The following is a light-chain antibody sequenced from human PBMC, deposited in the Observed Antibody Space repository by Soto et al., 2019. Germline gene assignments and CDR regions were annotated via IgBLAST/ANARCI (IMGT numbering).Light chain of an antibody. J-gene: IGKJ4*01. CDR3: QQYGSSKLT. CDR2: GAS. Sequence: IVLTQSPGTLSLSPGERATLSCRASQSVNNDYLAWYQQRPGQAPSLLSYGASSRATGIPDRFSGSGSGTDFTLTISGLEPEDFAVYYCQQYGSSKLTFGGGTKVEIK. CDR1: QSVNNDY. V-gene: IGKV3-20*01.